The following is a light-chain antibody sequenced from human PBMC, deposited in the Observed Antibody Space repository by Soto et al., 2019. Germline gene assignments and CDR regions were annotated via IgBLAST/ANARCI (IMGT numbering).Light chain of an antibody. CDR1: QSINTF. V-gene: IGKV1-39*01. J-gene: IGKJ2*01. CDR3: QQSYSPPYT. Sequence: DLQMTQSPSSLSASVGDRVTLTCRASQSINTFLNWYQQKPGKAPQLLIYAASSLRSGVPSRFSGSRSGSDFTLTISNLQPEDFVTFFCQQSYSPPYTFGQGTKLEIK. CDR2: AAS.